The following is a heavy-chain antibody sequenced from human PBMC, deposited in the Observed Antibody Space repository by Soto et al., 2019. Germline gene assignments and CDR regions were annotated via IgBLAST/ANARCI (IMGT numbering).Heavy chain of an antibody. CDR3: ARVVGGYYYGMDV. V-gene: IGHV4-4*02. J-gene: IGHJ6*02. Sequence: QVQLQESGPGLVKPSGTLSLTCAVSGGSISSSNWWSWVRQPPGKGLEWIGEIYHSGSTNYNPSLSSQVTVSVDKSKNQFSLKLSSGTDAETAVYYCARVVGGYYYGMDVWGQGTTVTVSS. D-gene: IGHD2-2*01. CDR2: IYHSGST. CDR1: GGSISSSNW.